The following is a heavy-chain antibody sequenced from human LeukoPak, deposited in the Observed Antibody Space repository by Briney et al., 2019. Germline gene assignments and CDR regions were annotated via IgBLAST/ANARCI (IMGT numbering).Heavy chain of an antibody. Sequence: ASVKVSCKASGYTFTGYYMHWVRQAPGQGLEWMGWINPNSGGTNCAQKFQGRVTMTRDTSISTAYMELSRLRSDDTAVYYCARDPYCSGGSCYSPPDYWGQGTLVTVSS. D-gene: IGHD2-15*01. CDR2: INPNSGGT. CDR1: GYTFTGYY. CDR3: ARDPYCSGGSCYSPPDY. V-gene: IGHV1-2*02. J-gene: IGHJ4*02.